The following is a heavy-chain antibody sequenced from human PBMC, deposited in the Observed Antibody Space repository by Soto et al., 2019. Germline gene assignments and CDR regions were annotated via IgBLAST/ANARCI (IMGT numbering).Heavy chain of an antibody. V-gene: IGHV3-66*01. CDR3: ARDPGTPVSMDV. Sequence: GGSLRLSCAASGFTVSSKYMSWVRQAPGKGLEWVSLIQSGGPTYYADSVKGRFTISRDNAENTVYLQMNSLRAEDTAIYDLARDPGTPVSMDVWGIGTTVAVSS. D-gene: IGHD2-15*01. J-gene: IGHJ6*04. CDR1: GFTVSSKY. CDR2: IQSGGPT.